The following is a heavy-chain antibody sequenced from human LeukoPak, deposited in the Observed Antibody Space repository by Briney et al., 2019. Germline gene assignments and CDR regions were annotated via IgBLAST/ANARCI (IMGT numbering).Heavy chain of an antibody. Sequence: SETLSLTCAVYGGSFSGYYWSWIRQPPGKGLEWIGEINHSGSTNYNPSLKSRVTISVDTSKNQFSLKLSSVTAADTAVYYCAREGGFYGGNGAFDIWGQGTMVTVS. CDR2: INHSGST. CDR1: GGSFSGYY. V-gene: IGHV4-34*01. D-gene: IGHD4-23*01. J-gene: IGHJ3*02. CDR3: AREGGFYGGNGAFDI.